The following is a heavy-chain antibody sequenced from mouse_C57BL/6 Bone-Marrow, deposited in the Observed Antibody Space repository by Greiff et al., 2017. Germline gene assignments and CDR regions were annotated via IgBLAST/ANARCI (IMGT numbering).Heavy chain of an antibody. CDR1: GFTFSSYS. V-gene: IGHV5-9*01. CDR3: ARQVTTVLATKYFDV. D-gene: IGHD1-1*01. CDR2: ISGGGGNT. J-gene: IGHJ1*03. Sequence: DVMLVESGGGLVKPGGSLKLSCAASGFTFSSYSMSWVRQTPEKRLQWVAAISGGGGNTYYPDSVKGRFTISRGTDKNILYREMGSLRSEDTALYYCARQVTTVLATKYFDVWGTGTTVTVSS.